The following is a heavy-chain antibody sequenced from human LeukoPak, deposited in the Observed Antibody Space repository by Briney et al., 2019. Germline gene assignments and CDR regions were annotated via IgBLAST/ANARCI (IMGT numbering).Heavy chain of an antibody. Sequence: GGSLRLSCAASGFTFSSYWMSWVRQAPGKGLEWVANIKQDGSEKYYVDSVKGRFTISRDNAKNSLYLQMNSLRAEDTAVYYCAREGVLFGEWNWFDPWGQGTLVTVSS. CDR2: IKQDGSEK. D-gene: IGHD3-10*01. CDR3: AREGVLFGEWNWFDP. V-gene: IGHV3-7*01. CDR1: GFTFSSYW. J-gene: IGHJ5*02.